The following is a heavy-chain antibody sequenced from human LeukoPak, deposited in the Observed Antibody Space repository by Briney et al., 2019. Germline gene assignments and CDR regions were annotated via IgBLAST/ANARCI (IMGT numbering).Heavy chain of an antibody. D-gene: IGHD6-13*01. CDR3: ASWAAAGSEFDY. J-gene: IGHJ4*02. CDR1: GFTFSSCG. CDR2: IRSDGSTK. V-gene: IGHV3-30*02. Sequence: GGSLRLSCAASGFTFSSCGMHWVRQAPGKGLEWVAFIRSDGSTKYYADSVKGRFTISRDNSKNMLYLQMNSLRTEDTGVYYCASWAAAGSEFDYWGRGTLVTVSS.